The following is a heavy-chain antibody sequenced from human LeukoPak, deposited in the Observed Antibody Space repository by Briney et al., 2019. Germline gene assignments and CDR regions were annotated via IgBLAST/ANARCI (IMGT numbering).Heavy chain of an antibody. V-gene: IGHV3-30*04. J-gene: IGHJ4*02. CDR2: IGHDGADK. CDR1: GFTFSHYA. CDR3: ARNSDYYDYSPQSV. Sequence: GGSLRLSCAASGFTFSHYALHWVRQAPGKGLEWVALIGHDGADKYYADSVKGRFLISRDNSKNMLFLQMNSLIIEDTAVYYCARNSDYYDYSPQSVWGRGTLVIVS. D-gene: IGHD3-22*01.